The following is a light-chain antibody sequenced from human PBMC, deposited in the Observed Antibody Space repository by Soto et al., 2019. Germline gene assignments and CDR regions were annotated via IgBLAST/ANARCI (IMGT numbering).Light chain of an antibody. V-gene: IGLV7-46*01. CDR1: TGAVTSNHH. J-gene: IGLJ2*01. CDR3: LLSYNAARV. Sequence: QAVVTQEPSLTVSPGGTVTLTCGSCTGAVTSNHHPYWFQQKAGQAPRTLIYDTSNKHSWTPARFSGSLLGDKAALTLSGAQPEAEAQYYCLLSYNAARVFGGGTKLTVL. CDR2: DTS.